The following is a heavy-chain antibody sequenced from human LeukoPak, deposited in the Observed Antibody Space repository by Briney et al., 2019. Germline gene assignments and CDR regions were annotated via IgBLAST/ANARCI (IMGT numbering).Heavy chain of an antibody. CDR1: VGSISSGSYY. CDR3: ARGTWMYYFDY. V-gene: IGHV4-61*02. Sequence: PSETLSLTCTVSVGSISSGSYYWSWIRQPAGKGLEWIGRIYTSGSTNYNPSLKSRVTISVDTSKNQFSLKLSSVTAADTAVYYCARGTWMYYFDYWGQGTLVTVSS. J-gene: IGHJ4*02. CDR2: IYTSGST. D-gene: IGHD5-12*01.